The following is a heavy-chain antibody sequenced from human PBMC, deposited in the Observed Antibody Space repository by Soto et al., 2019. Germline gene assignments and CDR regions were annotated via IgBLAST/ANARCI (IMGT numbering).Heavy chain of an antibody. CDR1: GGSISSGGYY. CDR2: IYYSGST. V-gene: IGHV4-31*03. D-gene: IGHD5-12*01. J-gene: IGHJ6*02. Sequence: SETLSLTCTVSGGSISSGGYYWSWIRQHPGKGLEWIGYIYYSGSTYYNPSLKSRVTISVDTSKNQFSLKLSSVTAADTAVYYCARDMGGSGYDFYYGMDVWGQGTTVTVSS. CDR3: ARDMGGSGYDFYYGMDV.